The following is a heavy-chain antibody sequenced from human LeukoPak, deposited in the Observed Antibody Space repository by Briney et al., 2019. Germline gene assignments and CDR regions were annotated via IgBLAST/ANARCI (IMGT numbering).Heavy chain of an antibody. Sequence: SETLSLTCTVSGGPITSGAFYWIWIRQLPGQGLEWIGYIYYSGFSYYNPALKRRVITSVDAYKNQFSLMLSSITAADTGVYNTARFYYGRSGWRRNWFDPWGQGTLVTVSS. V-gene: IGHV4-31*03. D-gene: IGHD6-19*01. CDR3: ARFYYGRSGWRRNWFDP. CDR2: IYYSGFS. CDR1: GGPITSGAFY. J-gene: IGHJ5*02.